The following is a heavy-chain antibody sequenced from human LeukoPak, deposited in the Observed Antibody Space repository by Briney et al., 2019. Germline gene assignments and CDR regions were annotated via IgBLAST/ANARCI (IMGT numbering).Heavy chain of an antibody. CDR2: INQDGSQK. CDR1: GFTFSTYW. D-gene: IGHD2-8*01. CDR3: ARLKDDVTKLDY. J-gene: IGHJ4*02. V-gene: IGHV3-7*01. Sequence: GGSLRLSCAASGFTFSTYWMSWIRQAPGKGLEWVANINQDGSQKRYVDSVQGRFTISRDNTKNSLFLQMNSLRAEDTAVYYCARLKDDVTKLDYWGQGTLVTVSS.